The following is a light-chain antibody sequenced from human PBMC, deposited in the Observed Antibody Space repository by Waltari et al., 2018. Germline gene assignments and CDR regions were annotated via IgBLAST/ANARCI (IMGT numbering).Light chain of an antibody. J-gene: IGKJ1*01. CDR2: GAS. CDR3: QQYNSYPT. CDR1: KDIRTW. Sequence: DIQMTQSPSSVSASVGDRVIITCRASKDIRTWLAWYQQRVGKAPKLRIIGASSLQSGVPSRFSGSRSGTDFTLTISSLQPEDFATYYCQQYNSYPTFGQGTKVEIK. V-gene: IGKV1D-16*01.